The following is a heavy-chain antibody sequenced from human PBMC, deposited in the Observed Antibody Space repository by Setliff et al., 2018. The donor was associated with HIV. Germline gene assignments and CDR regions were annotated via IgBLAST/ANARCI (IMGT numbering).Heavy chain of an antibody. V-gene: IGHV3-7*01. CDR3: ARTLTGKAPQANIDY. D-gene: IGHD1-20*01. J-gene: IGHJ4*02. CDR2: IKHEGSDK. Sequence: GGSRRPSCAASGFNVRTNYMNWVRKAQGKGLEWVANIKHEGSDKYYVDCLKGRFTISRDNAKNALYRQMSSRRAEDTAVYYCARTLTGKAPQANIDYWGQGALVTVSS. CDR1: GFNVRTNY.